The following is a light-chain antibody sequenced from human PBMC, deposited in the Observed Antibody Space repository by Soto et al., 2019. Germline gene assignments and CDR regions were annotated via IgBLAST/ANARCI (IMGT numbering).Light chain of an antibody. CDR1: QSVSSSY. Sequence: EIVLTQSPGTLSLSPGERATLSCRASQSVSSSYLAWYQQKPGQAPRLLIYGASSRATGIPDRFSGSGSETDFTLTISRLEPEDFAVYYCQQYGSSLFTFGPRTKVDIK. CDR2: GAS. CDR3: QQYGSSLFT. V-gene: IGKV3-20*01. J-gene: IGKJ3*01.